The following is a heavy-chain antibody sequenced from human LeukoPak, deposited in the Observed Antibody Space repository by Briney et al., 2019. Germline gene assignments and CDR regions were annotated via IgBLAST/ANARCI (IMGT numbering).Heavy chain of an antibody. CDR3: ARDDFEHSVHYGMDV. Sequence: PSETLSLTCSVSGGSISTYYWSWIRQPAGKGLEWIGRVHRSGNTNYNPSLQSRVTMSVDTSKNQISLRLRFVTAADTAVYYYARDDFEHSVHYGMDVWGQGTAVTVSS. D-gene: IGHD3-9*01. V-gene: IGHV4-4*07. J-gene: IGHJ6*02. CDR1: GGSISTYY. CDR2: VHRSGNT.